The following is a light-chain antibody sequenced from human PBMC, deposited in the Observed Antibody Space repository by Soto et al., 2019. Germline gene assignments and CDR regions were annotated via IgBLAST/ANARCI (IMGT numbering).Light chain of an antibody. V-gene: IGKV3-20*01. CDR2: AAS. CDR3: KKFDEAQWA. CDR1: QSVHSRY. Sequence: ELVFTLSPRTLAFSTGERATLSCWASQSVHSRYLSWDQQKVGQALRLLIFAASRTATGILDRFSGSGSGTDFTLTLRRLELEDFALYYCKKFDEAQWAFGQGTK. J-gene: IGKJ1*01.